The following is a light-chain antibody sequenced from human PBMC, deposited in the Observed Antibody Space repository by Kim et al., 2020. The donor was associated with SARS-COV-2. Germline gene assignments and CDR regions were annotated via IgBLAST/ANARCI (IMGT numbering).Light chain of an antibody. CDR3: NSYAGNHRAV. V-gene: IGLV2-8*01. CDR2: EVT. CDR1: SSDVGGYNF. J-gene: IGLJ3*02. Sequence: QSALTQPPSASGSLGQSVTISCTGTSSDVGGYNFVSWLQHHPGKAPKLIIFEVTKRPSGVPDRFSGSKSGNTAFLTVSGLRAEDEADYYCNSYAGNHRAVFGGGTKVTVL.